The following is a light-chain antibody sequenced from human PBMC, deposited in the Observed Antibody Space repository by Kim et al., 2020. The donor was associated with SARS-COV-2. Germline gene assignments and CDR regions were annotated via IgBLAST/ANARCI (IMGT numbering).Light chain of an antibody. CDR2: YDT. CDR1: EIGTER. Sequence: APGRKTARTCGGEEIGTERVHWYQQKTGQAPVLVINYDTDQPSGSPEGFSAANSGKTATLTVSRVEAGDEADYYCQVWDSGSDHWVFGGGTKLTVL. CDR3: QVWDSGSDHWV. V-gene: IGLV3-21*04. J-gene: IGLJ3*02.